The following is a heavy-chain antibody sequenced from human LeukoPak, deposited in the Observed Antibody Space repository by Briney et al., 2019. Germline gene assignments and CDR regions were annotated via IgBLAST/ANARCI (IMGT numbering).Heavy chain of an antibody. CDR1: GGSFSGYY. CDR3: ARVKRITMVRGVINGMDV. Sequence: SGTLSLTCAVYGGSFSGYYWSWIRQPPGKGLEWIGEINHSGSTNYNPSLKSRVTISVDTSKNQFSLKLSSVTAADTAVYYCARVKRITMVRGVINGMDVWGQGATVTVSS. CDR2: INHSGST. D-gene: IGHD3-10*01. J-gene: IGHJ6*02. V-gene: IGHV4-34*01.